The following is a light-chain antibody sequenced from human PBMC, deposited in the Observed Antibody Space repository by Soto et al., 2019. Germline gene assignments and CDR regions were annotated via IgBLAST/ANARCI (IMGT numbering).Light chain of an antibody. CDR1: TSNILRNY. V-gene: IGLV1-47*01. CDR3: ASWDDSLSGYV. Sequence: QSVLTQPPSASGNPGQRLTISCSGSTSNILRNYVYWYRQLPGTAPRLLISMNDQRPSGVPDRFSGSKSGTSASLAISGLRSEDEADYYCASWDDSLSGYVFGTGTKPPS. CDR2: MND. J-gene: IGLJ1*01.